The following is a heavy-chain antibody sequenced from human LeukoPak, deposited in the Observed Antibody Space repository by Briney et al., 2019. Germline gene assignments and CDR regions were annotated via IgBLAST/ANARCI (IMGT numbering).Heavy chain of an antibody. CDR1: GFTFSSYD. CDR3: ARNDYGSGSYYGY. V-gene: IGHV3-30-3*01. Sequence: GGSLRLSCAASGFTFSSYDMHWVRQAPGKGLEWVAVISYDGNNKYYADSVKARFTISRDNAKNTLYLQMNSLRAEDTAVYYCARNDYGSGSYYGYWGQGILVTVSS. D-gene: IGHD3-10*01. J-gene: IGHJ4*02. CDR2: ISYDGNNK.